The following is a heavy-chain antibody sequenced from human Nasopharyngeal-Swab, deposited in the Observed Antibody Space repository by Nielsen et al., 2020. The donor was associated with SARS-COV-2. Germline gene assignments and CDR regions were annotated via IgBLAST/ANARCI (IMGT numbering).Heavy chain of an antibody. V-gene: IGHV4-34*01. CDR3: ARVSWEGSYYYYYMDV. D-gene: IGHD1-26*01. Sequence: PGKGLEWIGEINHSGSTNYNPSLKSRVTIPVDTSKNQFSLKLSSVTAADTAVYYCARVSWEGSYYYYYMDVWGKGTTVTVSS. J-gene: IGHJ6*03. CDR2: INHSGST.